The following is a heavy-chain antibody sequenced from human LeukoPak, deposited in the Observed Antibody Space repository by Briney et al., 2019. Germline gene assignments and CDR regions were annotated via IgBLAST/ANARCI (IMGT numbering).Heavy chain of an antibody. V-gene: IGHV3-15*01. CDR1: GFTFNNAW. CDR3: AKDSFDHNGRWDAFDI. CDR2: IKSKNYGGTS. D-gene: IGHD1-14*01. Sequence: GGSLRLSCAASGFTFNNAWMSYVRLAPGKGLEWVGRIKSKNYGGTSGYAARVQGRFTISRDDSRNTVYLQMNSLRAEDTAIYYCAKDSFDHNGRWDAFDIWGLGTMVTVSS. J-gene: IGHJ3*02.